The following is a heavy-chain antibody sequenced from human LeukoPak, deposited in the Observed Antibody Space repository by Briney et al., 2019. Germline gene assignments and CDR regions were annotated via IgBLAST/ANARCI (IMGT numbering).Heavy chain of an antibody. CDR3: ARRSPYYYDSSGYWIFDY. CDR2: IYVSGST. J-gene: IGHJ4*02. CDR1: GGSISSGSYY. Sequence: SQTLSLTCTVSGGSISSGSYYWSWIRQPAGEGLEWIGRIYVSGSTSYNPSLKSRVTISVDTSKNQFSLRLSSVTAADTAVYYCARRSPYYYDSSGYWIFDYWGQGTLVTVSS. V-gene: IGHV4-61*02. D-gene: IGHD3-22*01.